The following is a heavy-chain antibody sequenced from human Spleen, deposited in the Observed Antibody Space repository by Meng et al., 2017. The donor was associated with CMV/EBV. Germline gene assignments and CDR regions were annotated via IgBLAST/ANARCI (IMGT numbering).Heavy chain of an antibody. V-gene: IGHV4-39*06. D-gene: IGHD3-3*01. J-gene: IGHJ6*02. CDR3: ARIFPSDYYKYTMDV. CDR1: GAPISSGSYF. CDR2: ISYGGRI. Sequence: GSLRLSCTVSGAPISSGSYFWDWIRQPPGKGLEWIGSISYGGRIYYNSSLKSRVSIFEDTSRSQFTLRLSSVTAADTAVYYCARIFPSDYYKYTMDVWGQGTSVTVSS.